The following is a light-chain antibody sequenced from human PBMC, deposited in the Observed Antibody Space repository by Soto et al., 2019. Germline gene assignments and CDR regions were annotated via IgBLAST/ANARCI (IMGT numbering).Light chain of an antibody. CDR3: QQANSFPIT. J-gene: IGKJ5*01. V-gene: IGKV1D-12*01. CDR1: QGISRW. Sequence: DIQMTQSPSSVSASVGDRVTITCRASQGISRWLAWYQQKPGKAPKLLVYAASSLQSGVPSRFSGSGSGTDFTLTISSLQPEDFANYYCQQANSFPITFGQGTRLEIK. CDR2: AAS.